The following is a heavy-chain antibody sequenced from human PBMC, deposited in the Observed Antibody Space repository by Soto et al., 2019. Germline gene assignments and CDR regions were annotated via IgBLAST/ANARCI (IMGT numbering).Heavy chain of an antibody. CDR1: GFTFSDHY. CDR3: SRFSGSYTRGLDY. Sequence: EVQLVESGGGLVQPGGSLRLSCAASGFTFSDHYMDWVRQAPGKGLEWVGRSRNKANSYSTEYAASVKGRFNISRDESKDSLYLQINSLKTEDTAVYYWSRFSGSYTRGLDYSGQVTLVTVSS. D-gene: IGHD1-26*01. V-gene: IGHV3-72*01. CDR2: SRNKANSYST. J-gene: IGHJ4*02.